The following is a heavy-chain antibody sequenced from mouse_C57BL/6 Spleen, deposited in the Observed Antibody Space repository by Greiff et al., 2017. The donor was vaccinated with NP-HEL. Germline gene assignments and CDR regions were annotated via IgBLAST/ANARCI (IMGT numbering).Heavy chain of an antibody. CDR2: LNPNNGGT. CDR1: GYTFTDYY. Sequence: EVQLQQSGPELVKPGASVKISCKASGYTFTDYYMNWVTQSHGKSLEWIGDLNPNNGGTSYNQKFKGNATLTVDKSSSTSYMELRSLTSEDSAVYYCTRGFRSAMDYWGQGTSFTFSS. V-gene: IGHV1-26*01. CDR3: TRGFRSAMDY. J-gene: IGHJ4*01.